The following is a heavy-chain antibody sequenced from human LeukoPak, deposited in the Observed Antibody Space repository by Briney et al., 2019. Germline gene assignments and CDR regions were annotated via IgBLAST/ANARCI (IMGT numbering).Heavy chain of an antibody. J-gene: IGHJ4*02. Sequence: GGSLRLSCAASGFSFSGDSMNWVRQAPGRGLEWISYISSGSRTIFYADSVKGRFTISRDNAKNSLYLLMNSLRADDTAVYYCARESITGDRDFDYWGQGTLITVSS. V-gene: IGHV3-48*01. CDR1: GFSFSGDS. CDR2: ISSGSRTI. CDR3: ARESITGDRDFDY. D-gene: IGHD7-27*01.